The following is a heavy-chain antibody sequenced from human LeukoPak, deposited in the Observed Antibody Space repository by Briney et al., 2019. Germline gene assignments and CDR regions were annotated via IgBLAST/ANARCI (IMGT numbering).Heavy chain of an antibody. J-gene: IGHJ4*02. Sequence: SETLSLTCTVSGGSISNNYWTWIRQPPGKGLEYIGYIYYTGGTNYNPSLKSRVTISVDTSKNQFSLKLSSVAAADTAVYFCAKYGGSGWVIDYWGQGTLVTVSS. CDR3: AKYGGSGWVIDY. D-gene: IGHD6-19*01. V-gene: IGHV4-59*08. CDR1: GGSISNNY. CDR2: IYYTGGT.